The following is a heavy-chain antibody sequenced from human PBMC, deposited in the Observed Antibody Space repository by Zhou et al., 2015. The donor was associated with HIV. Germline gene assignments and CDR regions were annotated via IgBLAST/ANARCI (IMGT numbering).Heavy chain of an antibody. CDR2: ISAYNGNT. Sequence: QVQLVQSGAEVKKPGASVKVSCKASGYTFTSYGISWVRQAPGQGLEWMGWISAYNGNTNYAQKLQGRVTMTTDTSTSTAYMELRSLRSDDTAVYYCARDKIVVVRLQRVGGDAFDIWGQGTMVTSLQ. J-gene: IGHJ3*02. CDR1: GYTFTSYG. D-gene: IGHD3-22*01. V-gene: IGHV1-18*01. CDR3: ARDKIVVVRLQRVGGDAFDI.